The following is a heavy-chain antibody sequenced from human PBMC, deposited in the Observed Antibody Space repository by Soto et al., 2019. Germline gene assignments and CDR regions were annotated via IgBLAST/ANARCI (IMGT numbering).Heavy chain of an antibody. CDR3: ARLVYYDSSGYYYFDY. J-gene: IGHJ4*02. CDR2: IYYSGST. V-gene: IGHV4-39*01. CDR1: GGSISSSSYY. D-gene: IGHD3-22*01. Sequence: SETLSLTCTVSGGSISSSSYYWGWIRQPPGKGLEWIGSIYYSGSTYYNPSLKSRVTISVDTSKNQFSLKLSSVTAADTAVYYCARLVYYDSSGYYYFDYWGQGTLVTVSS.